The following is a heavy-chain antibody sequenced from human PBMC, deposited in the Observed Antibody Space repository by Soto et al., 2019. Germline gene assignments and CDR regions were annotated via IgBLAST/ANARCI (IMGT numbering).Heavy chain of an antibody. Sequence: EVQLLESGGGLVQPGGSLRLPWAPSGVTFRTYAMSGFPQVPGKGLEWVPTMGNTGTTDYEAFGRGRFIIPRDSSKNTVDVEMNSLRVEDTAIYDCCKAHGAGALRYFDLWGRGTLVSVSS. J-gene: IGHJ2*01. CDR2: MGNTGTT. CDR3: CKAHGAGALRYFDL. CDR1: GVTFRTYA. D-gene: IGHD2-21*01. V-gene: IGHV3-23*01.